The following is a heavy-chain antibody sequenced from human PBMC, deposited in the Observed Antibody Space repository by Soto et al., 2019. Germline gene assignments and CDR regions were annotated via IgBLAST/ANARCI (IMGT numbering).Heavy chain of an antibody. CDR1: GFTFSSYA. Sequence: QVQLVESGGGVVQPGRSLRLSCAASGFTFSSYAMHWVRQAPGKGLEWVAVISYDGSNKYYADSVKGRFTISRDNSKNTLYLQMNSLRAEDTAVYYCARGIRYFDYWGQGTLVTVSS. CDR2: ISYDGSNK. D-gene: IGHD5-18*01. CDR3: ARGIRYFDY. J-gene: IGHJ4*02. V-gene: IGHV3-30-3*01.